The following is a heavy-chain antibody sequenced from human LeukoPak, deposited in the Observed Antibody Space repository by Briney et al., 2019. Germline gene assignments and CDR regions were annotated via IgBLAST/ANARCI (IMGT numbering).Heavy chain of an antibody. D-gene: IGHD3-16*02. CDR1: GFTFSNAW. V-gene: IGHV3-15*01. CDR2: IKSKTDGGTT. CDR3: ARDRHYDYVWGTYRQDTFDF. J-gene: IGHJ4*02. Sequence: PGGSLRLSCAASGFTFSNAWMSWVRQAPGKGLEWVGRIKSKTDGGTTDYAAPVKGRFTISRDDSKNTLYLQMNSLRAEDTAVYYCARDRHYDYVWGTYRQDTFDFWGQGTLVTVSS.